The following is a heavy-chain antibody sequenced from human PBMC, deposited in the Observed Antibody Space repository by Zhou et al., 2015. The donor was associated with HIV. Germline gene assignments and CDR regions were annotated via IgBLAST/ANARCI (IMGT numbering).Heavy chain of an antibody. CDR2: IIPMFGTT. D-gene: IGHD6-19*01. Sequence: QVQLVQSGAEVKKPGSSVKVSCKASGGAFSAYAISWVRQAPGQGLEWMGGIIPMFGTTSYARAFQGRVTITADDSTSTSYMELNRLRSEDTAVYYCASEGAVAGRTYDYWGQGTLVTVSS. CDR3: ASEGAVAGRTYDY. J-gene: IGHJ4*02. V-gene: IGHV1-69*01. CDR1: GGAFSAYA.